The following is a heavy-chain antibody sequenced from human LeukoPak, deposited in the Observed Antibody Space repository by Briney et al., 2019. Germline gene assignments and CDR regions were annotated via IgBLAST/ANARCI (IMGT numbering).Heavy chain of an antibody. CDR3: ARTRRLLRYFDWLPHYYYMDV. V-gene: IGHV4-39*07. Sequence: SETLSLTCNVSGGSISSSSYYWSWIRQPPGKGLEWIGEIDHSGSTNYNPSLKSRVTISVDTSKNQFSLKLSSVTAADTAVYYCARTRRLLRYFDWLPHYYYMDVWGKGTTVTVSS. D-gene: IGHD3-9*01. J-gene: IGHJ6*03. CDR1: GGSISSSSYY. CDR2: IDHSGST.